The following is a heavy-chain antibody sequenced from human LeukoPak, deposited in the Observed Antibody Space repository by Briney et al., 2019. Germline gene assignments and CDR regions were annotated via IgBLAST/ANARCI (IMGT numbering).Heavy chain of an antibody. D-gene: IGHD2-15*01. J-gene: IGHJ4*02. CDR3: ARVPRYGSPVVVAAFFDY. Sequence: SETLSLTCAVYGGSFSGYYWSWIRQPPGKGLEWIGEINHSGSTNYNPSLKSRVTISVDTSKNQFSLKLSSVTAADTAVYYCARVPRYGSPVVVAAFFDYWGQGTLVTVSS. CDR1: GGSFSGYY. V-gene: IGHV4-34*01. CDR2: INHSGST.